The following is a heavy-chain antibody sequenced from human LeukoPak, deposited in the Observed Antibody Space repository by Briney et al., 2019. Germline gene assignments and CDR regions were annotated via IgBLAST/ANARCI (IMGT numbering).Heavy chain of an antibody. Sequence: GGSLRLSCAASGFTFSRYSMNWVRQAPGKGLEWVSSISTSSIYIYYADSLKGRFTISRDNAKNSLYLQMNSLGAEDTAVYYCARVRLQPRTLLDDAFDIWGQGTMVTVSS. V-gene: IGHV3-21*01. J-gene: IGHJ3*02. D-gene: IGHD1-14*01. CDR2: ISTSSIYI. CDR3: ARVRLQPRTLLDDAFDI. CDR1: GFTFSRYS.